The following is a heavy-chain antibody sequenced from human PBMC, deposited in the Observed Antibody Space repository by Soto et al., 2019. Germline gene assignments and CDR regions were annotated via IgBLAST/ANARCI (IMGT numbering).Heavy chain of an antibody. CDR1: GGSISSGGYY. CDR2: IYYSGST. Sequence: SETLSLTCTVSGGSISSGGYYWSWIRQHPGKGLEWIGYIYYSGSTYYNPSLKSRVTISVDTSKNQFSLKLSSVTAADTAVYYCAREEEGSYGLFDYWGQGTLVTVSS. CDR3: AREEEGSYGLFDY. D-gene: IGHD5-18*01. V-gene: IGHV4-31*03. J-gene: IGHJ4*02.